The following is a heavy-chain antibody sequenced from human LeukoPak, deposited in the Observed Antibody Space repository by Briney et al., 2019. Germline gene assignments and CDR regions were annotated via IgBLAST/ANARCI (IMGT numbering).Heavy chain of an antibody. CDR2: IRSKAYGGTT. V-gene: IGHV3-49*04. Sequence: PGGSLRLSCTASGFTFGDYAMSWVRQAPGKGLEWVGFIRSKAYGGTTEYAASVKGRFTISRDDSKSIAYLQMNSLKTEDTAVYYCTRVLGGDFDSNDYWGQGTLVTVSS. D-gene: IGHD3-9*01. J-gene: IGHJ4*02. CDR3: TRVLGGDFDSNDY. CDR1: GFTFGDYA.